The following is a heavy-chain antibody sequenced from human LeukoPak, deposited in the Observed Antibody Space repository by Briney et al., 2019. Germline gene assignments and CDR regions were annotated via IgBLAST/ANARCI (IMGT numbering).Heavy chain of an antibody. CDR1: GGTFSSYA. D-gene: IGHD4-17*01. CDR3: ASSYYGVFDY. Sequence: SVKVSCKASGGTFSSYAISWVRQAPGQGLGWMGGIIPIFGTANYAQKFQGRVTITADESTSTAYMELSSLRSEDTAVYYCASSYYGVFDYWGQGTLVTVSS. CDR2: IIPIFGTA. J-gene: IGHJ4*02. V-gene: IGHV1-69*13.